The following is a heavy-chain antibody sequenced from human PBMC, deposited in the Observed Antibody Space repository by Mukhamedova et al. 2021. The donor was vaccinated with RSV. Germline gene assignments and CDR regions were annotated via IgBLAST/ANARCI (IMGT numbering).Heavy chain of an antibody. CDR3: ARSFSSNWNYFDY. Sequence: GPQWVAVISYGGNNKYYADSVKGRFTIFRDNSKNTLYLQMNSLKTEDTSVYYCARSFSSNWNYFDYWGQGALVTVSS. V-gene: IGHV3-30-3*01. J-gene: IGHJ4*02. CDR2: ISYGGNNK. D-gene: IGHD1-1*01.